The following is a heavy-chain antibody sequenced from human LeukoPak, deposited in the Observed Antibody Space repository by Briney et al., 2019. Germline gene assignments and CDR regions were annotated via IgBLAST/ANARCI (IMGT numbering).Heavy chain of an antibody. Sequence: SVKVSCKASAGSFSSYAITWVRQAPGQGLEWMGRIIPILGVPHYAQKFQGRVTITADKSTSTAYMELTSLRAEDTALYYCARGVGATPAGMDVWGQGTTVTVSS. CDR3: ARGVGATPAGMDV. CDR1: AGSFSSYA. D-gene: IGHD1-26*01. J-gene: IGHJ6*02. V-gene: IGHV1-69*04. CDR2: IIPILGVP.